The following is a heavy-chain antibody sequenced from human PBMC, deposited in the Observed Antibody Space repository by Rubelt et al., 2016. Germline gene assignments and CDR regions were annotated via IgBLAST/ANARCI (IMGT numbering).Heavy chain of an antibody. CDR3: ASSLPNLFGIAARDYYYYYGMDV. J-gene: IGHJ6*02. CDR1: GGTFSSYA. CDR2: IIPILGIA. D-gene: IGHD6-6*01. V-gene: IGHV1-69*04. Sequence: QVQLVQSGAEVKKPGSSVKVSCKASGGTFSSYAISWVRQAPGQGLEWMGRIIPILGIANYAQKFQGRVTITADKSTSTVYMERSSLRSEDTAVYYCASSLPNLFGIAARDYYYYYGMDVWGQGTTVTVSS.